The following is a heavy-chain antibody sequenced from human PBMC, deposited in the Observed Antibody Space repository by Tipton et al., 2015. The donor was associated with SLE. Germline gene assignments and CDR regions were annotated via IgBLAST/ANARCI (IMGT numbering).Heavy chain of an antibody. CDR3: ARAPGWLRVFDY. CDR2: IYYSGST. D-gene: IGHD5-12*01. CDR1: GGSISSSSYY. Sequence: TLSLTCTVSGGSISSSSYYWGWIRQPPGKGLEWIGNIYYSGSTYYNPSLKSRVTISVDTSKNQFSLKLSSVTAADTAVYYCARAPGWLRVFDYWGQGTLVTVSS. J-gene: IGHJ4*02. V-gene: IGHV4-39*07.